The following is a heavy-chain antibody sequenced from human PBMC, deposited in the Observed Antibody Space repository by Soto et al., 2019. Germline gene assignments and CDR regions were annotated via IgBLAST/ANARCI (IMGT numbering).Heavy chain of an antibody. Sequence: GESLKISCKGSGYNSGYSFTNYWFSWVRQMPGKGLEWMGRIAPSDSYTNYSPSFEGHVTISADKSSNTAYLQWSSLKASDTAVYYCARHGVRYCYYCMDVWGQGTTVTASS. D-gene: IGHD3-10*01. CDR3: ARHGVRYCYYCMDV. CDR2: IAPSDSYT. V-gene: IGHV5-10-1*01. J-gene: IGHJ6*02. CDR1: GYNSGYSFTNYW.